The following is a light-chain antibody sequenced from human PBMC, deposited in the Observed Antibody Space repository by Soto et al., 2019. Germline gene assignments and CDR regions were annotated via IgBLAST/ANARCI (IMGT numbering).Light chain of an antibody. CDR2: TNN. CDR3: AAWDDSLNGWV. CDR1: SSNIGSNT. J-gene: IGLJ3*02. V-gene: IGLV1-44*01. Sequence: QSVLTQPPSASGTPGQRVTISCSGSSSNIGSNTVNWYQQLPGTAPKLLIYTNNQRPSGVPDRFSGSKSGTSASLAISGLQSDDEAEYYCAAWDDSLNGWVFGGGTKLTVL.